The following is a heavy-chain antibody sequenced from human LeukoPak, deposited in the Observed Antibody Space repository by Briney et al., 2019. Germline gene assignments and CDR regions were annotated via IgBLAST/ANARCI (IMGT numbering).Heavy chain of an antibody. CDR3: ARRIAVAGKFYYGMDV. Sequence: GESLKISCTGSGYSFTSYWIGWVRQLRGKGLAWMGIISPRDSDTTYGPSYQAQAATTPDKSCSTAYLQWSSMKASDTAMYYWARRIAVAGKFYYGMDVWGQGTTVTVSS. CDR2: ISPRDSDT. D-gene: IGHD6-19*01. J-gene: IGHJ6*02. V-gene: IGHV5-51*01. CDR1: GYSFTSYW.